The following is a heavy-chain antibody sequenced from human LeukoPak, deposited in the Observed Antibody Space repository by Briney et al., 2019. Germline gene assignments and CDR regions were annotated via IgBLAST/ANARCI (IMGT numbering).Heavy chain of an antibody. D-gene: IGHD2/OR15-2a*01. Sequence: PGGSLRLSCAASGLAFSTYWMTWVRQAPGKGLEWVAFIRYDGSNKYYADSVKGRFTISRDNSKNTLYLQMNSLRAEDTAVYYYAKLAASNTGYMDVWGKGTTVTVSS. V-gene: IGHV3-30*02. CDR2: IRYDGSNK. CDR1: GLAFSTYW. J-gene: IGHJ6*03. CDR3: AKLAASNTGYMDV.